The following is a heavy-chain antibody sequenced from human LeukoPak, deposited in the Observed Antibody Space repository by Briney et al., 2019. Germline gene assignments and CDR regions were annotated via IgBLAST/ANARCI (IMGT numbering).Heavy chain of an antibody. V-gene: IGHV4-34*01. CDR1: GGSFSGYY. J-gene: IGHJ5*02. D-gene: IGHD3-10*01. CDR2: INHSGST. Sequence: SETLSLTCAVYGGSFSGYYWSWIRQPPGKGLEWIGEINHSGSTYYNPSLKSRVTISVDTSKNQFSLKLSSVTAADTAVYYCARHITMVRGVILHRLKPPQGFDPWGQGTLVTVSS. CDR3: ARHITMVRGVILHRLKPPQGFDP.